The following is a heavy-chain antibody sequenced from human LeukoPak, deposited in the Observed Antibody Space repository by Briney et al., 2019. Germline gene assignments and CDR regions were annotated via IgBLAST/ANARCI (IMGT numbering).Heavy chain of an antibody. Sequence: ASVKVSCKASGYTFTSYGINWVRQAPGQGLEWMGWISAYNDNTNYAQKLQGRVTMTTDTSTSTAYMELRSLRSDDTAVYYCARGRDLRYYYYMDVWGKGTTVTVSS. CDR1: GYTFTSYG. J-gene: IGHJ6*03. CDR3: ARGRDLRYYYYMDV. CDR2: ISAYNDNT. V-gene: IGHV1-18*01.